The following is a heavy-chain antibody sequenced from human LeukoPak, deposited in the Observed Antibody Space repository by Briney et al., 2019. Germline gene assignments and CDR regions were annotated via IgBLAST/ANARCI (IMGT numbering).Heavy chain of an antibody. Sequence: GGSLRLSCAASGFTFSSYAMHWVRQAPGKGLEWVAVISYDGSNKYYADSVKGRFTISRDNSKNTLYLQMNSLRAEDTAVYYCARAAMVRGVDYFDYWGQGTLVIVSS. CDR2: ISYDGSNK. CDR3: ARAAMVRGVDYFDY. D-gene: IGHD3-10*01. V-gene: IGHV3-30-3*01. J-gene: IGHJ4*02. CDR1: GFTFSSYA.